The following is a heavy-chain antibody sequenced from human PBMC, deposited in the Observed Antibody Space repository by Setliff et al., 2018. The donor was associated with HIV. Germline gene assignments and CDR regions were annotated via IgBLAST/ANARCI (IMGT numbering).Heavy chain of an antibody. V-gene: IGHV3-66*01. J-gene: IGHJ3*02. CDR1: GFTVSSNY. D-gene: IGHD6-13*01. CDR3: ARATYSSSWYKGLGAFDI. Sequence: GGSLRLSCAASGFTVSSNYMSWVRQAPGKGLEWVSVIYSGSSTYYADSVKGRFTISRENSKNTLYLQMNSLRAEDTAVYYCARATYSSSWYKGLGAFDIWGQGNAGHRLL. CDR2: IYSGSST.